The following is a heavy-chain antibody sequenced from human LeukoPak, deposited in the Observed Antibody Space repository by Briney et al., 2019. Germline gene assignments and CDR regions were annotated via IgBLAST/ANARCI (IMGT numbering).Heavy chain of an antibody. J-gene: IGHJ4*02. Sequence: GGSLRLSCVASGFTFPDFGMHWVRQTPGKGLEWVAGINWSSGNIDYVDSVKGRFTISRDNAKSSVYLQMNSLRPEDTASYYCVKEGLTTARYYFDYWGQGIQVTVSS. CDR2: INWSSGNI. CDR1: GFTFPDFG. CDR3: VKEGLTTARYYFDY. D-gene: IGHD4-17*01. V-gene: IGHV3-9*01.